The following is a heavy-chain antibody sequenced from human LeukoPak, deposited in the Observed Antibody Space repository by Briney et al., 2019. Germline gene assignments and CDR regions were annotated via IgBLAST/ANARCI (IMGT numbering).Heavy chain of an antibody. CDR3: ARVAIAAASYYFGY. V-gene: IGHV4-39*01. Sequence: SETLSLTCTVSGGSISSSSYYWGWIRQPPGKGLEWIGSIYYSGSTYYNPSLKSRVTISVDTSKNQFSLKLSSVTAADTAVYYCARVAIAAASYYFGYWGQGTLVTVSS. J-gene: IGHJ4*02. CDR1: GGSISSSSYY. CDR2: IYYSGST. D-gene: IGHD6-13*01.